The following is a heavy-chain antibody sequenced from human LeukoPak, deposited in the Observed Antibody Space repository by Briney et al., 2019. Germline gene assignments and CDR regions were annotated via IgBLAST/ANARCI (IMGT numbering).Heavy chain of an antibody. D-gene: IGHD2-21*01. CDR3: ARGPSPVINYYYYMDV. Sequence: SETLSLTCTVSGGSISSGGYYWSWIRQHPGKGLEWIGYIYYSGRTYYNPSLKSRVTISVDTSKNQFSLKLSSVTAADTAVYYCARGPSPVINYYYYMDVWGKGTTVTVSS. CDR2: IYYSGRT. V-gene: IGHV4-31*03. J-gene: IGHJ6*03. CDR1: GGSISSGGYY.